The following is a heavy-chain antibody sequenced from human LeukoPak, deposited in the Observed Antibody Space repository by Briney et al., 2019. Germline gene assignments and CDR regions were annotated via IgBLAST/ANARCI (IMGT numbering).Heavy chain of an antibody. V-gene: IGHV3-74*01. J-gene: IGHJ6*02. CDR1: GFTFSSYW. CDR2: INSDGSST. CDR3: ARDSYYDSSGYYRQYGMDV. D-gene: IGHD3-22*01. Sequence: GGSLRLSCAASGFTFSSYWMHWVRQAPGKGLVWVSRINSDGSSTSYADSVKGRFTISRDNAKNTLYLQMNSLRAEDTPVYYCARDSYYDSSGYYRQYGMDVWGQGTTVTVSS.